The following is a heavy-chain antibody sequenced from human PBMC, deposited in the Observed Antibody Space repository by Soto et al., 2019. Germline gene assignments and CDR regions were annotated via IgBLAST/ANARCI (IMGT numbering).Heavy chain of an antibody. CDR1: GFTFSSYG. CDR2: ISYDGSNK. J-gene: IGHJ4*02. CDR3: AKERGRGWFRY. V-gene: IGHV3-30*18. Sequence: GGSLRLSCAASGFTFSSYGMHWVRQAPGKGLEWVAVISYDGSNKYYADSVKGRFTISRDNSKNTLYLQMNSLRAEDTAVYYCAKERGRGWFRYWGQGTLVTVSS. D-gene: IGHD3-16*01.